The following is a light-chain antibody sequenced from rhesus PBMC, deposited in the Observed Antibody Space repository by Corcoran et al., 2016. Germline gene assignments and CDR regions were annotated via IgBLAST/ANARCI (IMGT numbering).Light chain of an antibody. Sequence: EIQMTQPPSSLSASVGDTVTITCRASQSISSWLDWYQQKPGKAPKLLIYKASRLQSGVPSRLSGSGSGTDFTLTISRLRPEDFAPYSCLPYSSSPPLPFGGGTKVEIK. CDR2: KAS. CDR1: QSISSW. J-gene: IGKJ4*01. V-gene: IGKV1-22*01. CDR3: LPYSSSPPLP.